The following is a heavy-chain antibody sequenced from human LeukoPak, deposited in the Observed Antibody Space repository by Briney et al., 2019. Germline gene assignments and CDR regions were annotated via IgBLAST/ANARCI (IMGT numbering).Heavy chain of an antibody. J-gene: IGHJ4*02. CDR2: ISYDGNHT. CDR3: ARAKRGLTDY. V-gene: IGHV3-30*09. D-gene: IGHD2-8*01. CDR1: GFTFRNYA. Sequence: GRSLRLSCAASGFTFRNYAVHWVRQAPGKGLEWVAVISYDGNHTFYADSVKGRSAISRDNSKNTLFLQMSALRADDTAVYYRARAKRGLTDYWGQGTLVTVSS.